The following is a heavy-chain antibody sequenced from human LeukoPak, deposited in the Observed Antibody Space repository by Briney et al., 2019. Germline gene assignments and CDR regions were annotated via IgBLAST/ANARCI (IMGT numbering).Heavy chain of an antibody. CDR1: GGSISSGDYY. CDR2: IYYSEST. J-gene: IGHJ4*02. D-gene: IGHD6-13*01. Sequence: SETLSLTCTVSGGSISSGDYYWSWIRQPPGKGLEWIGYIYYSESTYYNPSLKSRVTISVDTSKNQFSLKLSSVTAADTAVYYCARAYSSRPFDYWGQGTLVTVSS. CDR3: ARAYSSRPFDY. V-gene: IGHV4-30-4*01.